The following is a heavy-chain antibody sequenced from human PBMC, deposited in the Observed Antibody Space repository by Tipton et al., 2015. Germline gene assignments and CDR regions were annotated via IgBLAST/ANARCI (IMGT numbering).Heavy chain of an antibody. CDR3: ARISIVATIYYYYGMDV. CDR1: GFNFSDYY. D-gene: IGHD5-12*01. J-gene: IGHJ6*02. V-gene: IGHV3-11*04. CDR2: VSGSGNTR. Sequence: SLRLSCAASGFNFSDYYMSWIRQAPGKGLEWLSYVSGSGNTRYYSDFVKGRFTISRDNAKNSLYLQMNSLRAEDTAVYYCARISIVATIYYYYGMDVWGQGTTVTVSS.